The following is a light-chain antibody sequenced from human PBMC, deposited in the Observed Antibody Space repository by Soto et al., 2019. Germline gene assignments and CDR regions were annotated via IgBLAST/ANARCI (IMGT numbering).Light chain of an antibody. CDR1: QSISSL. V-gene: IGKV1-5*03. Sequence: DLQMTQSPSTLSASVGDRVTITCRASQSISSLLAWYQQKPGRAPTLLIYKASTLESGVPSRFSGSGSGTEFSLTISSLQPDDSATYYCQQYNNYPLTFGQGTRLEMK. CDR2: KAS. J-gene: IGKJ5*01. CDR3: QQYNNYPLT.